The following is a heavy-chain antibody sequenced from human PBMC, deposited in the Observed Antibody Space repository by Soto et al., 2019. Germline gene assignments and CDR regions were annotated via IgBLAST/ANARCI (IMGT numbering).Heavy chain of an antibody. V-gene: IGHV4-39*01. J-gene: IGHJ4*02. D-gene: IGHD3-22*01. CDR2: IYYSGST. Sequence: SETLSLTCTVSGGSISSSSYYWGWIRQPPGKGLEWIGSIYYSGSTYYNPSLKSRVTISVDTSKNQFSLKLSSVTAADTAVYYCARHFYYDSSGYYLIDYWGQGTLVTVSS. CDR1: GGSISSSSYY. CDR3: ARHFYYDSSGYYLIDY.